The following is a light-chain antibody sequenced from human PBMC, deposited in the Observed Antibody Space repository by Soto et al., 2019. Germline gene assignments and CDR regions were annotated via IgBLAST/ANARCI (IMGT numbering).Light chain of an antibody. Sequence: EIVMPPYPATLSVSPVERSTLSGRASQSVSSNLAWYPQKPGQAPRLLIYGASTRATGIPARFSGSGSGTEFTLTISSLQSEDLAVYDGQQYKNWPPITCGQGTRLAIK. CDR3: QQYKNWPPIT. CDR1: QSVSSN. CDR2: GAS. V-gene: IGKV3-15*01. J-gene: IGKJ5*01.